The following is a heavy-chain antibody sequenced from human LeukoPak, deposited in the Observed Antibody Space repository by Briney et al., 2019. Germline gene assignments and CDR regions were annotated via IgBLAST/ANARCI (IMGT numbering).Heavy chain of an antibody. V-gene: IGHV3-23*01. J-gene: IGHJ4*02. CDR2: ISGSGGST. D-gene: IGHD3-9*01. CDR3: AKDLYYDILTGYGTFDY. Sequence: GGSLRLSCAASGFTFSSYAMSWVRQAPGKGLEWVSAISGSGGSTYYADSVKDRFTISRDNSKNTLYLQMNSLRAEDTAVYYCAKDLYYDILTGYGTFDYWGQGTLVTVSS. CDR1: GFTFSSYA.